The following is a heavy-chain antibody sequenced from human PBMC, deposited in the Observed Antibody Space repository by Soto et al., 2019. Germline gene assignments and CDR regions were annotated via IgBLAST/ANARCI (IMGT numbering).Heavy chain of an antibody. CDR3: AKDFKVSGGHYGSLNYYYGMDV. CDR1: GFTFSAFG. J-gene: IGHJ6*02. CDR2: ISYDGILK. Sequence: QVHLVESGGGVVQPGRSLRLSCAVSGFTFSAFGMHWVRQAPGKGRGWVAIISYDGILKYYADSVKGRFTISRDTSKGALYLQMNSLTPEDTAVYYCAKDFKVSGGHYGSLNYYYGMDVWGQGTTVTVSS. V-gene: IGHV3-30*18. D-gene: IGHD3-10*01.